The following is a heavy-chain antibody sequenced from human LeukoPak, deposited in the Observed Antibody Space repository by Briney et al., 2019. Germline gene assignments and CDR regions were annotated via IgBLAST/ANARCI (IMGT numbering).Heavy chain of an antibody. CDR2: INSDGSST. V-gene: IGHV3-74*01. Sequence: GGSLRLSCAASGFTFSSYWMHWVRQAPGEGLVWVSRINSDGSSTSYADSVKGRFTISRDNAKNTLYLQMNSLRAEDTAVYYCARDHFPTYYYDSSGYSNWFDPWGQGTLVTVSS. D-gene: IGHD3-22*01. J-gene: IGHJ5*02. CDR1: GFTFSSYW. CDR3: ARDHFPTYYYDSSGYSNWFDP.